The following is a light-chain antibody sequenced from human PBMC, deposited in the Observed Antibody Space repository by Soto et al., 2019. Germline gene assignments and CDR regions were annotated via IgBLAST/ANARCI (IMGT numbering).Light chain of an antibody. J-gene: IGKJ3*01. CDR2: KAS. CDR3: QQYSTYPFT. CDR1: QSISSW. Sequence: DIQMTQSPSTQSASVGDRVTIACRASQSISSWLAWYQQKPGKAPKLLIYKASSLERGVPSRFSGSGSGTEFTLAISGLQPDDLATYYCQQYSTYPFTFGPGTKVEIK. V-gene: IGKV1-5*03.